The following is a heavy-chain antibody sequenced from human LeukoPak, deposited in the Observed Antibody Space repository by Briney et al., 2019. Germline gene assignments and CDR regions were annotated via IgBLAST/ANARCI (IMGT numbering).Heavy chain of an antibody. Sequence: PGGSLRLSCAASGFTFSNYGMHWVRQAPGKGLEWVAVIWYDGSNKYYRDSVKGRFTISRDNSKNTLSLQMNSLRAEDTAVYYCAGDSYPHSTGWYYFDYWGQGTLVTVSS. CDR2: IWYDGSNK. CDR1: GFTFSNYG. J-gene: IGHJ4*02. CDR3: AGDSYPHSTGWYYFDY. V-gene: IGHV3-33*01. D-gene: IGHD6-19*01.